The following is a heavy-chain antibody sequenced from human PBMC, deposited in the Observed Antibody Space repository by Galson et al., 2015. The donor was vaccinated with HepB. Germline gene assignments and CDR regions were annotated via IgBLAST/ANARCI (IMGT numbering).Heavy chain of an antibody. CDR1: GYTLTNYH. V-gene: IGHV1-46*01. CDR3: ARETPDTYYFDY. CDR2: IFAGGGST. J-gene: IGHJ4*01. Sequence: SVKVSCKASGYTLTNYHFHWVRQAPGQGPEWMGKIFAGGGSTRYAERFQGRVTLTRDSSTSTIYMEVSSLRSDDTAVYYCARETPDTYYFDYWVPGTLVTVSS. D-gene: IGHD2-15*01.